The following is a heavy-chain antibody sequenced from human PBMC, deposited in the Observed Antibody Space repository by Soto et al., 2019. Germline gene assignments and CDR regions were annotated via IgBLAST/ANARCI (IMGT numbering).Heavy chain of an antibody. CDR3: ARDRVVDLKAVDI. Sequence: EVQLVESGGGLVKPGGSLRLSCAASGFTFSSYSMNWVRQAPGKGLEWVSSISSSSSYIYYADSVKGRFTISRDNAKNSLHLQMNRLRAEDTAVYYCARDRVVDLKAVDIWGQGTMVTVSS. V-gene: IGHV3-21*01. J-gene: IGHJ3*02. CDR1: GFTFSSYS. D-gene: IGHD2-15*01. CDR2: ISSSSSYI.